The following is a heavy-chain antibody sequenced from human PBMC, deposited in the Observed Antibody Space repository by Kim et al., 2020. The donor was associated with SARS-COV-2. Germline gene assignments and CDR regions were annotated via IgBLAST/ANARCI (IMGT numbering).Heavy chain of an antibody. J-gene: IGHJ6*02. V-gene: IGHV4-4*02. Sequence: LRRTLSLTCAVSGGSISSSNWWSWVRQPPGKGLEWIGEIYHSGSTNYNPSLKSRVTISVDKSKNQFSLKLSSVTAADTAVYYCARDGARRNVERITIFGVVPPGGGMDVWGQGTTVTVSS. D-gene: IGHD3-3*01. CDR2: IYHSGST. CDR3: ARDGARRNVERITIFGVVPPGGGMDV. CDR1: GGSISSSNW.